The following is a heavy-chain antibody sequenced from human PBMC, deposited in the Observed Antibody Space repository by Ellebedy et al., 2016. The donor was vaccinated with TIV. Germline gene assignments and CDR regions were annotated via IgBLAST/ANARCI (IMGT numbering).Heavy chain of an antibody. Sequence: SVKVSXXASGYTFTSYGISWVRQAPGQGLEWMGGIIPIFGTANYAQKFQGRVTITADKSTSTAYMELRSLRSDDTAVYYCARPTMVRGKGNWFDPWGQGTLVTVSS. CDR3: ARPTMVRGKGNWFDP. CDR2: IIPIFGTA. V-gene: IGHV1-69*06. J-gene: IGHJ5*02. CDR1: GYTFTSYG. D-gene: IGHD3-10*01.